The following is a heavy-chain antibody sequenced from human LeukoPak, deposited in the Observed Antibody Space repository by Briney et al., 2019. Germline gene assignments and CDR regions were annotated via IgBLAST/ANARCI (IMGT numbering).Heavy chain of an antibody. D-gene: IGHD5-18*01. CDR1: GGSFSGYY. Sequence: SETLSLTCAVYGGSFSGYYWSWIRQPPGKGLEWIGEINHSGSTNYNPSLKSRVTISVDTSKNQFSLKLSSVTAADTAVYYCARRSLQLWNYYFDYWGQGTLVTVSS. CDR3: ARRSLQLWNYYFDY. CDR2: INHSGST. J-gene: IGHJ4*02. V-gene: IGHV4-34*01.